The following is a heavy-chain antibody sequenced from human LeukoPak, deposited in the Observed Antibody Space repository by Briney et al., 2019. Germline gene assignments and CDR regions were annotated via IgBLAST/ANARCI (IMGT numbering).Heavy chain of an antibody. D-gene: IGHD2-2*01. CDR3: ARILGYCSSTSCSL. V-gene: IGHV3-48*03. J-gene: IGHJ3*01. Sequence: GGSLRLSCAASGFTFSRYEMNWVRQAPGKGREWVSYISSSGSTIYYADFVKGRFTISRDNAKNSLYLQMNSLRAEDTAVYYCARILGYCSSTSCSLWGQGTMVTVSS. CDR1: GFTFSRYE. CDR2: ISSSGSTI.